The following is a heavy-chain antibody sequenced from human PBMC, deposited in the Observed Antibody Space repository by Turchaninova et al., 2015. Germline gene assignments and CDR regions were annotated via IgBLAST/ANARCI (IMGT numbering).Heavy chain of an antibody. CDR2: IKSKTDGGKT. CDR3: TTPITIFGVAKRDY. V-gene: IGHV3-15*01. Sequence: LVESGRGLVKPGGSLRLSCAASGFTFSNAWMSWVRQAPGKGLEWVGRIKSKTDGGKTDYAAHVKGSFTISRDDSKNTLYLQIHSLKTEDTAVYYCTTPITIFGVAKRDYWGQGTLVTVSS. D-gene: IGHD3-3*01. J-gene: IGHJ4*02. CDR1: GFTFSNAW.